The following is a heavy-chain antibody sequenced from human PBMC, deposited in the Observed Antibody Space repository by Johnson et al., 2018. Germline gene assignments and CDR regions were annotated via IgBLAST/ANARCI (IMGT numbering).Heavy chain of an antibody. CDR3: AREGGYCSGGSCSYYYYGMDV. Sequence: QVQLVESGGGLVKPGGSLRLSCAASGFTFSDYYMSWIRQAPGKGLEWVSYLSSSGSTIKYADSVKGRFTISRDNAKNSLYLQMNSLRDEDTAVYYCAREGGYCSGGSCSYYYYGMDVWGQGTTVTVSS. D-gene: IGHD2-15*01. V-gene: IGHV3-11*01. J-gene: IGHJ6*02. CDR1: GFTFSDYY. CDR2: LSSSGSTI.